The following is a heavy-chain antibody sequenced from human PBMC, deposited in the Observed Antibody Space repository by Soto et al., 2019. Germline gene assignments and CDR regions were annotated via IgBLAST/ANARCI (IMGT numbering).Heavy chain of an antibody. CDR3: ARGGTMVRGVIRFDP. Sequence: PSETLSLTCTVSGGSISSYYWSWIRQPPGKGLEWIGYIYYSGSTNYDPSLKSRVTISVDTSKNQFSLKLSSVTAADTAVYYCARGGTMVRGVIRFDPWGQGTLVTVSS. CDR2: IYYSGST. D-gene: IGHD3-10*01. J-gene: IGHJ5*02. V-gene: IGHV4-59*01. CDR1: GGSISSYY.